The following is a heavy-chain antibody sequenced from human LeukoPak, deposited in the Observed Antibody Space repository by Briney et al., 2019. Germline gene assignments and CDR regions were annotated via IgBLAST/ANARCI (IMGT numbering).Heavy chain of an antibody. CDR1: GGSFSGYY. J-gene: IGHJ4*02. CDR3: ARGRVVDY. D-gene: IGHD2-15*01. Sequence: SETLSLTCAVYGGSFSGYYWSWIRQPPGKGLEWIGEINHSGSTNYNPSLKSRVTISVDTSKNQFSLKLSSVTAADTAVYYCARGRVVDYWGQGTLVTVSS. V-gene: IGHV4-34*01. CDR2: INHSGST.